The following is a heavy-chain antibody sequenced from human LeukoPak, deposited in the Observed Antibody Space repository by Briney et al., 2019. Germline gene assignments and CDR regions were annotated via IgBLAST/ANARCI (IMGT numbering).Heavy chain of an antibody. V-gene: IGHV1-46*01. Sequence: ASVKVSCKASGYTFTSNYIHWVRQAPGQGLEWMGMIYPRDGSTSYAQKFQGRVTVTRDTFTSTVHMELSGLGSEDTAVYYCARDQEGFDYWGQGTLVTVSS. CDR3: ARDQEGFDY. CDR1: GYTFTSNY. J-gene: IGHJ4*02. CDR2: IYPRDGST.